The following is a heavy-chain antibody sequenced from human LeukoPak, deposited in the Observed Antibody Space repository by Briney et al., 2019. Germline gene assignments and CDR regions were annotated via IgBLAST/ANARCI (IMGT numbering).Heavy chain of an antibody. Sequence: GESLKISCKTSGYDFSTKWIGWVRQMPGKGLEWMGIIYPTDSITRSSPSFRGQVTISVDTSISTAYLHWSSLKASDTAIYYCARLAPDYADYWFDPWGQGTLVTVSS. CDR1: GYDFSTKW. CDR3: ARLAPDYADYWFDP. V-gene: IGHV5-51*01. D-gene: IGHD4-17*01. CDR2: IYPTDSIT. J-gene: IGHJ5*02.